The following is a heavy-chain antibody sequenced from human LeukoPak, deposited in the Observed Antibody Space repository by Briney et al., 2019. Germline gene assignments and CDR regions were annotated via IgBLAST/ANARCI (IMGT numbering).Heavy chain of an antibody. J-gene: IGHJ4*02. Sequence: TGGSLRLSCAASGFTFSSYAMTWVRQAPGKGLEWVSAISASGGSTYYADSVKGRFTISRDNSKNTLYLQMNSLKSEDTAVYYCTRAIGGGRDPDFDYWGQGTLVTVSS. CDR3: TRAIGGGRDPDFDY. D-gene: IGHD2-15*01. CDR1: GFTFSSYA. V-gene: IGHV3-23*01. CDR2: ISASGGST.